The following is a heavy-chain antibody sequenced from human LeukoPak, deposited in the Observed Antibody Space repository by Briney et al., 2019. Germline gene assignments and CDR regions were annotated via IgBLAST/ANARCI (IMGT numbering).Heavy chain of an antibody. CDR1: GFTLSNFW. D-gene: IGHD6-13*01. CDR3: ARGRGIAL. Sequence: GGSLRLSCATSGFTLSNFWMNWVRQAPGKGLEWVANIADDGNKKNYVDSVKGRFTISRDNVKNSIYLQMNSLRADDTAVYYCARGRGIALWGQGTLVTVSS. CDR2: IADDGNKK. J-gene: IGHJ4*02. V-gene: IGHV3-7*01.